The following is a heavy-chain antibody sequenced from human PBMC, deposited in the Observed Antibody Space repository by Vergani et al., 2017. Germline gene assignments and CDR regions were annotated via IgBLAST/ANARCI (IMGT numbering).Heavy chain of an antibody. V-gene: IGHV4-31*03. D-gene: IGHD4-17*01. Sequence: QVQLQESGPGLLKPSQTLSLTCTVPGGPISSGCYYWSWIRQLPGKGLEWIGYIYYSGSTYYNPSLKSRGTISVDTSKNQFSLKLRSVTAADTAVYYCERDVATVTTSYFGDWFDPWGQGTLVTVSS. J-gene: IGHJ5*02. CDR1: GGPISSGCYY. CDR2: IYYSGST. CDR3: ERDVATVTTSYFGDWFDP.